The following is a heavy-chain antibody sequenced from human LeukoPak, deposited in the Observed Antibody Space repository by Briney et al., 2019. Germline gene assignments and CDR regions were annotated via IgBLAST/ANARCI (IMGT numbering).Heavy chain of an antibody. CDR1: GFTFSSYA. V-gene: IGHV3-64*01. CDR2: ISSNGGST. J-gene: IGHJ6*03. CDR3: ASLNYDFWSGWNYMDV. D-gene: IGHD3-3*01. Sequence: GGSLRLSCAAPGFTFSSYAMHWVRQAPGKGLEYVSAISSNGGSTYYANSVKGRFTISRDNSKNTLYLQMGSLRAEDMAVYYCASLNYDFWSGWNYMDVWGKGTTVTVSS.